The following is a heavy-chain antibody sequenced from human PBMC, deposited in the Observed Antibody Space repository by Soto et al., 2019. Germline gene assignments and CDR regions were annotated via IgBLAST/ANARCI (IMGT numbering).Heavy chain of an antibody. CDR3: VLFTVTNDY. CDR2: ISSSGSTI. D-gene: IGHD2-8*01. J-gene: IGHJ4*02. CDR1: GFTFSSYE. Sequence: GGSLRLSCAASGFTFSSYEMNWVRQAPGKGLEWVSYISSSGSTIYYADSVKGRFTISRDNAKNSLYLQMNSLRDEDTAVYYCVLFTVTNDYWGQGTLVTVSS. V-gene: IGHV3-48*03.